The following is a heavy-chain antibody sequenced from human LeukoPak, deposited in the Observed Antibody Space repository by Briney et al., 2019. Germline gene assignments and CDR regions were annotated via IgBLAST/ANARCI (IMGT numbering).Heavy chain of an antibody. Sequence: GGSLRLSCAASGFTFSSYSMNWVRQAPGKGLEWVSSISSSSSYIYYADSVKGRFTISRDNAKNSLYLQMNSLRAEDTAVYYCAKVATFGVVEYYFDYWGQGTLVTVSS. V-gene: IGHV3-21*01. CDR2: ISSSSSYI. D-gene: IGHD3-3*01. CDR3: AKVATFGVVEYYFDY. CDR1: GFTFSSYS. J-gene: IGHJ4*02.